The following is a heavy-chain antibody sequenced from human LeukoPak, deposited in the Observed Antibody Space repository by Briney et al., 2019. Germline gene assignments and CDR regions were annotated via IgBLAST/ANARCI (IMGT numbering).Heavy chain of an antibody. CDR3: ARGGDYGDWNFDY. CDR1: GGSFSGYY. D-gene: IGHD4-17*01. J-gene: IGHJ4*02. V-gene: IGHV4-34*01. Sequence: SETLSLTCAVYGGSFSGYYWSWIPHPPGKGLEWIGEINHSGSTNYNPSLKRRVTISVDTSKNQFSLKLSSVTAADTAVYYCARGGDYGDWNFDYWGQGTLVTVSS. CDR2: INHSGST.